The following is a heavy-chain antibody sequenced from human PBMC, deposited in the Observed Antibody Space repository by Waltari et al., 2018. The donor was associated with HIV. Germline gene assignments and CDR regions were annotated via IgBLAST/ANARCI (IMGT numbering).Heavy chain of an antibody. CDR1: GYSFTTYS. J-gene: IGHJ5*02. Sequence: QVQLVQSGSELKKPGASVKVSCKASGYSFTTYSINWVRQATGQGLEWMGWIHTTTGNPTYAQVFTGLFVFSLDTSVSTAYLQISSLKAEDTAVYYCARAVSPNWFDPWGQGTLVAVSS. V-gene: IGHV7-4-1*02. CDR2: IHTTTGNP. CDR3: ARAVSPNWFDP.